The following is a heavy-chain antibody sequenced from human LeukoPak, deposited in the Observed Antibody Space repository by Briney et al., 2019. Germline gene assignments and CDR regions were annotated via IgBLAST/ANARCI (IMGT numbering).Heavy chain of an antibody. J-gene: IGHJ3*02. CDR3: ARVGLRYFDWHEESDAFDI. CDR1: GFTFDDYG. V-gene: IGHV3-20*01. CDR2: INWNGGST. D-gene: IGHD3-9*01. Sequence: GGSLRLSCAASGFTFDDYGMSWVRQAPGKGLEWVSGINWNGGSTGYADSVKGRFTISRDNAKNSLYLQMNSLRAEDTALYHCARVGLRYFDWHEESDAFDIWGQGTMVTVSS.